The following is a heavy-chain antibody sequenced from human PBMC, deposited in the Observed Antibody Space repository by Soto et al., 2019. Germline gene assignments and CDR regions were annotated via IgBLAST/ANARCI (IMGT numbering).Heavy chain of an antibody. CDR2: IYTSGST. V-gene: IGHV4-4*07. D-gene: IGHD1-26*01. CDR3: ARTVGAAYYFDF. J-gene: IGHJ4*02. Sequence: SETLSLTCTVSGDSMTKYYWSWIRQSAGKGLEWIGRIYTSGSTNYNPSLKSRVTMSIDTANKHFSLSLKSVTAADTAVYYCARTVGAAYYFDFWGQGALVTVSS. CDR1: GDSMTKYY.